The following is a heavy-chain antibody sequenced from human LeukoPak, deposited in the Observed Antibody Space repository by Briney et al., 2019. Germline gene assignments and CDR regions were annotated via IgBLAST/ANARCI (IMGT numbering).Heavy chain of an antibody. CDR3: AGRGSGYYYGMNV. CDR2: ISGGGDT. J-gene: IGHJ6*02. CDR1: GFTVSSTY. D-gene: IGHD3-10*01. V-gene: IGHV3-66*01. Sequence: GGSLRLSCAPSGFTVSSTYMSWVRQAPTKGLEWVSIISGGGDTFYAGSVEGTFTISRDTSKNTLYLQMDSLRAEDTAVYYCAGRGSGYYYGMNVWGQGTTVTVSS.